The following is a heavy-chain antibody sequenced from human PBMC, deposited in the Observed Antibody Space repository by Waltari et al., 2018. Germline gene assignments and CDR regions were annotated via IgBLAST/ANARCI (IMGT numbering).Heavy chain of an antibody. Sequence: EVPLVESXGGLVQPGGSLRRACXASGXPFSGYXMXWVRQGPGMWPEWIASINGGSSTLXYAYSVRVRFTRXRDXAKXXXDXDLFSLRAXXTAVXYCVRDPYRXXSGYPGYXGQGTLVTVXS. D-gene: IGHD3-22*01. CDR2: INGGSSTL. V-gene: IGHV3-48*01. J-gene: IGHJ4*02. CDR3: VRDPYRXXSGYPGY. CDR1: GXPFSGYX.